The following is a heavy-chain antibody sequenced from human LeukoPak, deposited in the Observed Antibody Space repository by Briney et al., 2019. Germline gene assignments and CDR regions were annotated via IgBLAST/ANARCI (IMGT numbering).Heavy chain of an antibody. D-gene: IGHD3-3*01. CDR3: ARLGGSGYFLDFDY. CDR1: GGSISGTNYY. V-gene: IGHV4-39*01. J-gene: IGHJ4*02. CDR2: IYYSGSP. Sequence: SETLSLTCSVSGGSISGTNYYWGWIRQPPGKGLEWIGSIYYSGSPYYSPSLKSRVTISVDTSKKQFSLKLSSVTAADTAVYYCARLGGSGYFLDFDYWGQGTLVTVSS.